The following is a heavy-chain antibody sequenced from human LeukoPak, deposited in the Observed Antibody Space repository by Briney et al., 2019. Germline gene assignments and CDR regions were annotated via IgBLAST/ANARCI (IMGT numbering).Heavy chain of an antibody. D-gene: IGHD3-9*01. CDR3: ARDATMTIFFPRGYYYYMDV. Sequence: ASVKVSCKASGYTFTSYGISWVRQAPGQGLEWMGWISAYNGNTNYAQKLQGRVTMTTDTSTSTAYMELRSLRSDDTAVYYCARDATMTIFFPRGYYYYMDVWGKGTTVTISS. V-gene: IGHV1-18*01. J-gene: IGHJ6*03. CDR2: ISAYNGNT. CDR1: GYTFTSYG.